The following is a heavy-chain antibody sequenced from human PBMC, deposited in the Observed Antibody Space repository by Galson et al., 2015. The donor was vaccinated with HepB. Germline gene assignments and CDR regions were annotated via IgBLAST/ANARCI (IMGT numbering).Heavy chain of an antibody. V-gene: IGHV3-30*02. CDR2: IRYDGSNK. CDR1: GFTFSSYG. D-gene: IGHD6-19*01. CDR3: AKEMEIAVAGSFDY. Sequence: SLRLSCAASGFTFSSYGMHWVRQAPGKGLEWVAFIRYDGSNKYYADSVKGRFTISRDNSKNTLYLQMNSLRAEDTAVYYCAKEMEIAVAGSFDYWGQGTLVTVSS. J-gene: IGHJ4*02.